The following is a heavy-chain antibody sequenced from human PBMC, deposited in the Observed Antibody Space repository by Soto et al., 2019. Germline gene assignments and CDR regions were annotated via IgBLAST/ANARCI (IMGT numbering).Heavy chain of an antibody. D-gene: IGHD4-4*01. V-gene: IGHV1-2*02. CDR3: ARDLLIGSVTTRDY. J-gene: IGHJ4*02. CDR2: INPNSGGT. CDR1: GYTFTDYY. Sequence: GASVKVSCKASGYTFTDYYMHWVRQAPGQGLEWMGWINPNSGGTNYAQKFQGRVTMTRDTSISTAYMELSRLRSDDTAVYYCARDLLIGSVTTRDYWGQGTLVTVSS.